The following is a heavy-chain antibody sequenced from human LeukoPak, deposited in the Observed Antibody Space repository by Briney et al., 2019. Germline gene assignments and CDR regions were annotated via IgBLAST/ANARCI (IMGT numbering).Heavy chain of an antibody. Sequence: SQTLSLTCTVSGGSINSYYWTWIRQPPGKGLEWIGYIYNSGSTKSNPSLKSRVTISVDTSKNQVSMRLTSVTAAVTAVYYCARGVHYDILTGSWRYYGLDVWGQGTTVTVSS. CDR2: IYNSGST. CDR3: ARGVHYDILTGSWRYYGLDV. V-gene: IGHV4-59*01. D-gene: IGHD3-9*01. J-gene: IGHJ6*02. CDR1: GGSINSYY.